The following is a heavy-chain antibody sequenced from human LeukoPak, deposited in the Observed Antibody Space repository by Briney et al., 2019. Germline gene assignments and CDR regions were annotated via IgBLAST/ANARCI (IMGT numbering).Heavy chain of an antibody. CDR1: GFTFDDYA. Sequence: GGSLRLSCAASGFTFDDYAMHWVRQAPGKGLEWVSGISWNSGSIGYADSVKGRFTISRDNAKNSLYLQMNSLRAEDMALYYCAKDIFRFGGLLPCAFDIWGQGTMVTVSS. V-gene: IGHV3-9*03. CDR2: ISWNSGSI. D-gene: IGHD3-10*01. CDR3: AKDIFRFGGLLPCAFDI. J-gene: IGHJ3*02.